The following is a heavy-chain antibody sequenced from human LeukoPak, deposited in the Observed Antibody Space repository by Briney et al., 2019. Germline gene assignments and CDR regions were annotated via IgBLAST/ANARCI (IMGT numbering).Heavy chain of an antibody. D-gene: IGHD3-3*01. Sequence: GGSLRLSCVASGFTFSSYSMNWVRQAPGKGLEWVSYIGPSSTVIYYADSLKGRFTISRDNAKNSLFLQMNSLRAEDTAVYYCTRVLPPYYDFWSGYYPNPLYYGMDVWGQGTTVTVSS. CDR3: TRVLPPYYDFWSGYYPNPLYYGMDV. CDR1: GFTFSSYS. V-gene: IGHV3-48*01. J-gene: IGHJ6*02. CDR2: IGPSSTVI.